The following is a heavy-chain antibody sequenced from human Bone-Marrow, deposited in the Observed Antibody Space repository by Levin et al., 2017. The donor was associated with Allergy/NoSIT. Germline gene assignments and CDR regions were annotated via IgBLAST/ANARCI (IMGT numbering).Heavy chain of an antibody. CDR2: INPNSGGT. Sequence: EASVKVSCKTSGYTFTGYYIHWVRQAPGQGLEWMGWINPNSGGTNYAEKFQGRVTLTGDTSISTAYMELSRLRSDDTAVFYCARGGSRLSDWGQGTLVTVSS. CDR1: GYTFTGYY. V-gene: IGHV1-2*02. CDR3: ARGGSRLSD. J-gene: IGHJ4*02. D-gene: IGHD2-15*01.